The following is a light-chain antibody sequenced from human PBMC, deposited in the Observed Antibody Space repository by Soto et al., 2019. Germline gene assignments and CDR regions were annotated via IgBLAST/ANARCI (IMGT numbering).Light chain of an antibody. CDR1: QSISSW. J-gene: IGKJ1*01. Sequence: DIQMTQSPSTLSASVGDRVTITCRASQSISSWLAWYQQKPGKAPKLPIYDASSLESGIPSRLSGSGSGTEFTLTISSLQPDDFATYYCQQYNSYSWTFGQGTKVEIK. CDR2: DAS. CDR3: QQYNSYSWT. V-gene: IGKV1-5*01.